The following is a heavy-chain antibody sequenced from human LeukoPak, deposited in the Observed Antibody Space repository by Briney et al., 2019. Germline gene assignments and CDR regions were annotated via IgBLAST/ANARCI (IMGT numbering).Heavy chain of an antibody. V-gene: IGHV3-30-3*01. CDR2: ISYDGSNK. J-gene: IGHJ6*02. CDR3: AREAPIPSYYYGMDV. CDR1: GFTFSSYA. Sequence: GRSLRLSCAASGFTFSSYAMHWVRQAPGKGLEWVAVISYDGSNKYYADSVKGRFTISRDNAKISLYLQMNSLRDEDTAVYYCAREAPIPSYYYGMDVWGQGTTVTVSS.